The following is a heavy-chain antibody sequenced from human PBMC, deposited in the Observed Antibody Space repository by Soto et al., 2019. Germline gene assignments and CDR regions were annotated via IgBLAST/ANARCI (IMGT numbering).Heavy chain of an antibody. D-gene: IGHD1-1*01. CDR3: AGVGGNWNVDYFQY. CDR2: MNPNSGDT. J-gene: IGHJ4*02. Sequence: QVPLVQSGTEVKKPGASVKVSCKASGYTFSDHDINWGRQATGQGPEWLGWMNPNSGDTGYAQNFQGKVTMTRDNSIRTDYMELSILRSEDTAVYYGAGVGGNWNVDYFQYWGQGTLVTVSS. V-gene: IGHV1-8*01. CDR1: GYTFSDHD.